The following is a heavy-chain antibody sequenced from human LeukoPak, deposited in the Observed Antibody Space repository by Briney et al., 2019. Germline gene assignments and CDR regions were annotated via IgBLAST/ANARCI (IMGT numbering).Heavy chain of an antibody. CDR3: ATRSPLRFSPAGTPVGEYYMDV. CDR1: GFTFSSYW. V-gene: IGHV3-23*01. D-gene: IGHD3-3*01. CDR2: ISGSGGST. J-gene: IGHJ6*03. Sequence: GGSLRLSCAASGFTFSSYWMSWVRQAPGKGLEWVSAISGSGGSTYYADSVKGWFTISRDNSKNTLYLQMNSLRAEDTAVYYCATRSPLRFSPAGTPVGEYYMDVWGKGTTVAVSS.